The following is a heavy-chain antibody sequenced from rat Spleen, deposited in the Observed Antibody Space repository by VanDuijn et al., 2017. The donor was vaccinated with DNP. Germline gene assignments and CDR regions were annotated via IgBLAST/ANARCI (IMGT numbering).Heavy chain of an antibody. J-gene: IGHJ3*01. Sequence: QVRLRQSGAELAKPGSSVMISCRASGYTFTTYYIGWIKQTTRQGLEYIGYINMGSGGTNYNEKFKGKATLTGGKSSSTAFMQLSSLTPDDSAVYYCARGSDGVWFVYWGQGTLVTVSS. V-gene: IGHV1-43*01. D-gene: IGHD4-3*01. CDR2: INMGSGGT. CDR3: ARGSDGVWFVY. CDR1: GYTFTTYY.